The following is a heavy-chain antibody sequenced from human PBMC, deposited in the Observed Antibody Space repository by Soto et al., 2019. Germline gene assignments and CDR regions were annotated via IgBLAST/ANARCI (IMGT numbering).Heavy chain of an antibody. CDR2: ISYDGSNK. V-gene: IGHV3-30*18. CDR3: AKGASGLGKGRYYYGLDV. D-gene: IGHD3-10*01. Sequence: QVQLVESGGGVVQPGRSLRLSCAASGFTLSRSGMHWVRQAPGKGLEWVALISYDGSNKYYADSLKGRSIISRDNSKNTVYLRMYRLRAEDTAVYHCAKGASGLGKGRYYYGLDVWGQWTTVTVSS. CDR1: GFTLSRSG. J-gene: IGHJ6*02.